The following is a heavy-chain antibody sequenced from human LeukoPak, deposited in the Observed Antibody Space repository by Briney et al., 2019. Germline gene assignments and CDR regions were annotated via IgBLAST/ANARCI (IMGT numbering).Heavy chain of an antibody. CDR3: ARGDDYYYGMDV. CDR2: IWYDGSNK. CDR1: GSTFSSYG. V-gene: IGHV3-33*01. J-gene: IGHJ6*02. Sequence: PGGSLRLSCAASGSTFSSYGMHWVRQAPGKGLEWVAVIWYDGSNKYYADSVKGRFTISRDNSKNTLYLQMNSLRAEDTAVYYCARGDDYYYGMDVWGQGTTVTVSS.